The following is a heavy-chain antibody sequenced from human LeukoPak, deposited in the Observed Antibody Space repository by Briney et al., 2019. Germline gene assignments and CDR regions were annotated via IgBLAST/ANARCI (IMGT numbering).Heavy chain of an antibody. V-gene: IGHV4-34*01. Sequence: SETLSLTCAVYGGSFSGYYWSWIRQPPGKGLEWIGEINHSGSTNYNPSLKSRVTISVDTSKNQFSLKLSSVTAADTAVYYCARLNGSSWFLTFDYWGQGTLVTVSS. D-gene: IGHD6-13*01. CDR2: INHSGST. CDR3: ARLNGSSWFLTFDY. J-gene: IGHJ4*02. CDR1: GGSFSGYY.